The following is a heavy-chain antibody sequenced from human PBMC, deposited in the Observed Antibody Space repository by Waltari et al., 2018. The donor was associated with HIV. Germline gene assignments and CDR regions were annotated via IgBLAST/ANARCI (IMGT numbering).Heavy chain of an antibody. Sequence: QLQLQESGPALVKPSETLSLTCTVSTGYITQSYYWGWVRQFPGTGLEWLGTIYSNGLTTYAPSLKTRVALSVDTSKNQFSLRLTAVTAADTSLYFCVALTTVTGTIDNWGQGTLVSISS. CDR2: IYSNGLT. CDR3: VALTTVTGTIDN. CDR1: TGYITQSYY. J-gene: IGHJ4*02. D-gene: IGHD6-19*01. V-gene: IGHV4-39*01.